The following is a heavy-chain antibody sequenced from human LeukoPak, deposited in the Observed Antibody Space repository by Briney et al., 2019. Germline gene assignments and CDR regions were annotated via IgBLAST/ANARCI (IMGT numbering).Heavy chain of an antibody. CDR1: GFTFSSYG. Sequence: GGSLRLSCAASGFTFSSYGMHWVRQAPGKGPEWVAVIWYDGSNKYYADSVKGRFTISRDNSKNTLYLQMNSLRAEDTAVYYCAVYDSSGYYHGYWGQGTLVTVSS. V-gene: IGHV3-33*01. J-gene: IGHJ4*02. CDR3: AVYDSSGYYHGY. CDR2: IWYDGSNK. D-gene: IGHD3-22*01.